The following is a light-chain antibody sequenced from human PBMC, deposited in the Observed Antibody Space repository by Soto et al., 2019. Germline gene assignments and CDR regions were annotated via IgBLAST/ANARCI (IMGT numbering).Light chain of an antibody. CDR1: QSVSSY. Sequence: EIVLTQSPATLSLSPGERATLSCRASQSVSSYLAWYQQKPGQAPRLLIYDASNRATGIPARFSGSGSGTDFNLTISSLEPEDFAVYYCQQRSNWPWTFGQGTKLEIK. CDR3: QQRSNWPWT. V-gene: IGKV3-11*01. J-gene: IGKJ2*02. CDR2: DAS.